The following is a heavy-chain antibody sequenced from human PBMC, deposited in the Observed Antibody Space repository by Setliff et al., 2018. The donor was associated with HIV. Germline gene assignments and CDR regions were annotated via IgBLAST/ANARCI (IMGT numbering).Heavy chain of an antibody. CDR1: GFTVSSNY. V-gene: IGHV3-7*01. CDR3: ARDFGSWLYGGSHWGFDH. CDR2: IKEDGSKK. Sequence: PGGSLRLSCAASGFTVSSNYMTWVRQAPGKGLEWVATIKEDGSKKYYGVSVKGRFTISRDNAKNSLYLQMNSLRVEDTAVYYCARDFGSWLYGGSHWGFDHWGQGTLVTVSS. D-gene: IGHD1-26*01. J-gene: IGHJ4*02.